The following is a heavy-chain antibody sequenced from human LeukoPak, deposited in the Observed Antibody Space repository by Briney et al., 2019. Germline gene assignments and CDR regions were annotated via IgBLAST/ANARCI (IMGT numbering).Heavy chain of an antibody. Sequence: PGGSLRLSCAASGFTVSSNYMSWVRQAPGKWLEWVSVIYSGGSTYYADSVKGRFTISRDNSKNTLYLQMNSLRAEDTVVYYCAKSAPGGYDFWSGYYSSYYYYYMDVCGKGTTVTVSS. CDR2: IYSGGST. D-gene: IGHD3-3*01. J-gene: IGHJ6*03. CDR1: GFTVSSNY. V-gene: IGHV3-53*01. CDR3: AKSAPGGYDFWSGYYSSYYYYYMDV.